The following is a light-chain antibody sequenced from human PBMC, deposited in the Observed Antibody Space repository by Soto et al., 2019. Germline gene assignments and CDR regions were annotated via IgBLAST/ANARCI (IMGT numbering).Light chain of an antibody. V-gene: IGKV3-11*01. CDR3: QQQGRSWIT. CDR2: DAS. Sequence: EIVLTQSPATLSLSPGERATLSCRASQSVSSYLAWYQQKPGQAPRLLIYDASNRATGIPDRFSGSGSGTDFTLTISRLEPEDFAVYYCQQQGRSWITFGQGTRLDI. CDR1: QSVSSY. J-gene: IGKJ5*01.